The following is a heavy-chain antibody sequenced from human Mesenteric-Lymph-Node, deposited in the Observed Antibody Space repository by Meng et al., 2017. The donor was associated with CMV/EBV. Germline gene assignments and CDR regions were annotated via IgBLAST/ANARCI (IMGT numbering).Heavy chain of an antibody. J-gene: IGHJ4*02. CDR2: IYWDDDK. V-gene: IGHV2-5*02. Sequence: SAFSLSTSGVGVGWIRQPPGKALEWLALIYWDDDKRYSPSLKSRLTITKDTSKNQVVLTMTNMDPVDTATYYCAHSVWSSSWCLFDYWGQGTLVTVSS. D-gene: IGHD6-13*01. CDR1: AFSLSTSGVG. CDR3: AHSVWSSSWCLFDY.